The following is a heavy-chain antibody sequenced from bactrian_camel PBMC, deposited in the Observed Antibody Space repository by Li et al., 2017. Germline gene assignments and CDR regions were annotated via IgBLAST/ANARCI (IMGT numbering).Heavy chain of an antibody. CDR3: VRETMEWVPARSLGY. CDR2: NNSAGGTT. D-gene: IGHD5*01. V-gene: IGHV3S1*01. CDR1: GLPFSNYW. Sequence: VQLVESGGGLVQPGGSLRLSCVASGLPFSNYWMYWVRQAPGKGLEWVSTNNSAGGTTYYAESMKGRFTISRDNAKNTLYLQMNSLKPEDTGVYYCVRETMEWVPARSLGYWGQGTQ. J-gene: IGHJ6*01.